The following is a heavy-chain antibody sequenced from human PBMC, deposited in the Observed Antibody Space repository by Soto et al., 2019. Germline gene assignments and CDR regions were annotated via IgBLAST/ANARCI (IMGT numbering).Heavy chain of an antibody. CDR2: IGSKGETYAT. CDR3: SRDDSDWFFN. J-gene: IGHJ4*02. V-gene: IGHV3-73*02. CDR1: GFTFGASN. Sequence: EVQLVESGGDLVQPGGSLKLSCAASGFTFGASNLQWVRQASGKGLEWLGRIGSKGETYATTYAASVKGRSTISRDDSKKTAYLQMNNLESEDTAVYYCSRDDSDWFFNWGRGTLVTVSS. D-gene: IGHD3-9*01.